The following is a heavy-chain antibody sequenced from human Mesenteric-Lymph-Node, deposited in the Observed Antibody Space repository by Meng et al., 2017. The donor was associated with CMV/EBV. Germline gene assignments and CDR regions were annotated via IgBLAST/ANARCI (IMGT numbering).Heavy chain of an antibody. CDR2: INHSGST. CDR3: ARDIIWGNHYFDY. CDR1: GGSFSGYY. D-gene: IGHD3-16*01. J-gene: IGHJ4*02. V-gene: IGHV4-34*01. Sequence: SQTLSLTCAVYGGSFSGYYWSWIRQPPGKGLEWIGEINHSGSTNYNPSLKSRVTISVDTSKNQFSLKLSSVTAADTAVYYCARDIIWGNHYFDYWGQGTLVTVSS.